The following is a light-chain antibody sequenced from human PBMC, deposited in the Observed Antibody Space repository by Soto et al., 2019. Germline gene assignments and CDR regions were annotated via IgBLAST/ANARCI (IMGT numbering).Light chain of an antibody. V-gene: IGLV1-51*01. J-gene: IGLJ2*01. CDR1: SSNIGNNY. Sequence: QSVLTQPPSVSAAPGQKVTISCSGSSSNIGNNYVSWYQQLPGTAPKLLIYDNNKPPSGIPDRFSGSKSGTSATLGITGLQTGDEADYYCGTWDSSLSAGVFGGGTKLTGL. CDR3: GTWDSSLSAGV. CDR2: DNN.